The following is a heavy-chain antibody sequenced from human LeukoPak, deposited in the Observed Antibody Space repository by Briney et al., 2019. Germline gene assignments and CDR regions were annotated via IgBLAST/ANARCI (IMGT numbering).Heavy chain of an antibody. CDR1: GYSFVSYW. CDR2: IYPGDSNT. D-gene: IGHD1-26*01. CDR3: ARRARWDLLNDQIDY. V-gene: IGHV5-51*01. J-gene: IGHJ4*02. Sequence: GESLKISCKGSGYSFVSYWIAWVRQMPGKGLEWMGIIYPGDSNTIYSPSFQGQVTISADKSIRTAYLQWSSLKASDTAMYYCARRARWDLLNDQIDYWGQGTLVTVSS.